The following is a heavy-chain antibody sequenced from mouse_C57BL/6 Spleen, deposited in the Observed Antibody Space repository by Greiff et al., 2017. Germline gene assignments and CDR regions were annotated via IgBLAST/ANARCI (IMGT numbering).Heavy chain of an antibody. CDR3: ARYDGFLFAY. CDR1: GYTFTSYW. CDR2: IHPNSGST. V-gene: IGHV1-64*01. J-gene: IGHJ3*01. Sequence: QVQLQQPGAELVKPGASVKLSCKASGYTFTSYWMHWVKQRPGQGLEWIGMIHPNSGSTNYNEKFKSKATLTVDKSSSTAYIQLSSLTSEDSAVYYCARYDGFLFAYWGQGTLVTVSA. D-gene: IGHD2-3*01.